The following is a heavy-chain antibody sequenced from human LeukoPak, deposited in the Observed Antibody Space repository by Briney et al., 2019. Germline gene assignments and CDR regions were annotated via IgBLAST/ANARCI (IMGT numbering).Heavy chain of an antibody. CDR3: ARDEYSSGWYFIDY. V-gene: IGHV3-21*01. CDR1: GLTFSSYS. CDR2: ISSSSSYI. D-gene: IGHD6-19*01. J-gene: IGHJ4*02. Sequence: GGSLRLSCAASGLTFSSYSMNWVRQAPGKGLEWVSSISSSSSYIYYADSVKGRFTISRDNAKNSLYLQMNSLRAEDTAVYYCARDEYSSGWYFIDYWGQGTLVTVSS.